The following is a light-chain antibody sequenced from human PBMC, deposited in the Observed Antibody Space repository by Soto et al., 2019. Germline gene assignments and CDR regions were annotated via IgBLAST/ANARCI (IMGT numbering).Light chain of an antibody. V-gene: IGKV1-39*01. Sequence: DIQMTQSPSSLSASVGDRVTITCRASQSLSSYLNWYQQKPGKAPKLLIDAASSLQSGVPSRFSGSGSGTDFTLTISRLQPEDFATYYCQQSYSTPYTFGQGPKLEIK. CDR1: QSLSSY. J-gene: IGKJ2*01. CDR3: QQSYSTPYT. CDR2: AAS.